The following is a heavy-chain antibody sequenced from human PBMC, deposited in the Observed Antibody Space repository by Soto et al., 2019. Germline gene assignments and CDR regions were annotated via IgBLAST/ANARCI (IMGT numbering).Heavy chain of an antibody. CDR1: GGSISSYY. J-gene: IGHJ6*02. CDR3: ARALAAAGTAFYYYYGMDV. D-gene: IGHD6-13*01. V-gene: IGHV4-59*01. Sequence: SETLSLTCTVSGGSISSYYWSWIRQPPGKGLEWIGYIYYSGSTNYNPSLKSRVTISVDTSKNQFSLKLSSVTAADTAVYYCARALAAAGTAFYYYYGMDVRGQGTTVTVSS. CDR2: IYYSGST.